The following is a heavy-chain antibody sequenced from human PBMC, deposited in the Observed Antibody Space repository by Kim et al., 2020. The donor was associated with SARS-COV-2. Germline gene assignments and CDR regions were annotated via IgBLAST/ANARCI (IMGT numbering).Heavy chain of an antibody. J-gene: IGHJ6*02. D-gene: IGHD3-3*01. V-gene: IGHV4-59*08. CDR1: GGSISSYY. CDR3: ARLFGDFWSGYSYYYGMDV. CDR2: IYYSEST. Sequence: SETLSLTCTVSGGSISSYYWSWIRQPPGKGLEWIGYIYYSESTNYNPSLKSRVTISVDTSKNQFSLKLSSVTAADTAVYYCARLFGDFWSGYSYYYGMDVWGQGTTVTVSS.